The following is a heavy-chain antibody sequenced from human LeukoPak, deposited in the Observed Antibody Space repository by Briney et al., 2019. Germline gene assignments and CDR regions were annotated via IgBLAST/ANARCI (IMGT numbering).Heavy chain of an antibody. V-gene: IGHV3-7*01. CDR3: ARDTYDSSGYRFYYMDV. D-gene: IGHD3-22*01. CDR1: GFTFNTYW. Sequence: PGGSLRLSCAVSGFTFNTYWMSWVRQAPGKGLEWVANIKEDGSEKHYGDSVRGRFTISRDNAKNSLYLRMNSLRAEDTALYFCARDTYDSSGYRFYYMDVWGKGTTVTVSS. J-gene: IGHJ6*03. CDR2: IKEDGSEK.